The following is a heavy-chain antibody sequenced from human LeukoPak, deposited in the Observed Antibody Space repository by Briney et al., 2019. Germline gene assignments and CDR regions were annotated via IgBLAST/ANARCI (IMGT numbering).Heavy chain of an antibody. V-gene: IGHV4-31*03. CDR1: GGSISSGDYY. CDR3: ARAIRGRMIVVPVDTRFDP. J-gene: IGHJ5*02. CDR2: TFYSGNT. Sequence: SQTLSLTCTVSGGSISSGDYYWSWIRQHPEKGLEWIGYTFYSGNTYYNPSLKSRVTISVDTSKNQFSLKLSSVTAADTAVYYSARAIRGRMIVVPVDTRFDPWGQGTLVTVSS. D-gene: IGHD3-22*01.